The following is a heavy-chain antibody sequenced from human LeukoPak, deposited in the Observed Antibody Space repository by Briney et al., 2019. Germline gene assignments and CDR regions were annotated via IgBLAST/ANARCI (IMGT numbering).Heavy chain of an antibody. V-gene: IGHV3-33*08. CDR2: IWYDGSNK. CDR1: GFTFSNYA. CDR3: ARDSTQGAFDI. J-gene: IGHJ3*02. Sequence: GRSLRLSCAASGFTFSNYAMHWVRQAPGKGLEWVAVIWYDGSNKYYADSVKGRFTISRDNSKNTLYLQMNSLRAEDTAVYYCARDSTQGAFDIWGQGTMVTVSS.